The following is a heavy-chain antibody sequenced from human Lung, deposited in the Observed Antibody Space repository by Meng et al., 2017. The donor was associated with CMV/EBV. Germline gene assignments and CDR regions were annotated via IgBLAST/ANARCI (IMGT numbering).Heavy chain of an antibody. J-gene: IGHJ6*02. Sequence: GGSLRLXCAAYGVNFGTYGLNWVRQAPGRGLEWISFISSDSRTKTYADSVRGRSTISRDNSKSTLSLQLSRLRPEDTAVYSYAKDLGDSIFGVVLPDQHQYGMEVWGQGTXVTVSS. CDR3: AKDLGDSIFGVVLPDQHQYGMEV. CDR1: GVNFGTYG. D-gene: IGHD3-3*01. V-gene: IGHV3-48*01. CDR2: ISSDSRTK.